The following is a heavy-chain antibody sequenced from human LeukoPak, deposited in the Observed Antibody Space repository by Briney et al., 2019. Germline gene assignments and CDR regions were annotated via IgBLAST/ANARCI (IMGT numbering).Heavy chain of an antibody. J-gene: IGHJ6*02. D-gene: IGHD2-2*02. CDR2: ISSSGSTI. Sequence: GGSLRLSCAASGFTFSDYYMSWIRQAPGKGLEWVSYISSSGSTIYYADSVKGRFTISRDNAKNSLYLQMNSLRAEDTAVYYCARGNRGTRYCSSTSCYIPPLYYYYYGMDVWGQGTTVTVSS. CDR3: ARGNRGTRYCSSTSCYIPPLYYYYYGMDV. V-gene: IGHV3-11*01. CDR1: GFTFSDYY.